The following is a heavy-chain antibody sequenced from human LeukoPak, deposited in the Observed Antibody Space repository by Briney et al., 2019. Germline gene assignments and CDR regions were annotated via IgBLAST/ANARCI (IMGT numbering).Heavy chain of an antibody. J-gene: IGHJ4*02. V-gene: IGHV3-30*02. CDR1: GVSFSTYG. CDR2: IQYDGSAK. D-gene: IGHD1-20*01. CDR3: TEDIPGTPFNY. Sequence: PGGALRLSCAVSGVSFSTYGMHWVRQDLAKELVWVAFIQYDGSAKYYADSATGRFTISRDNSKSTLYLQMNSLRDEDTAVYYCTEDIPGTPFNYWGQGTLVTVSS.